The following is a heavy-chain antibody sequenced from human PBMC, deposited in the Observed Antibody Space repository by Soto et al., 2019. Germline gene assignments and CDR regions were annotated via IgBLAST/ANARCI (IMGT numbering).Heavy chain of an antibody. J-gene: IGHJ4*02. D-gene: IGHD3-22*01. CDR3: ARDRAGYYSHFVY. CDR1: RGTFTNYA. V-gene: IGHV1-69*01. CDR2: IMPFFGSG. Sequence: QVYLVQSGAEVQKPGSSVKVSCKALRGTFTNYAFSWVRQAPGQGLEWMGGIMPFFGSGNYAQKFQGRINITAEESTSSVYLELTSLRSEDTAVYYCARDRAGYYSHFVYGGQGTLVTVSS.